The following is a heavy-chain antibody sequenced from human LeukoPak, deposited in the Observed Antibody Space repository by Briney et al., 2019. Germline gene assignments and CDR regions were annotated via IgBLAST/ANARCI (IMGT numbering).Heavy chain of an antibody. D-gene: IGHD1-1*01. Sequence: PSETLSLTCIISGGSISGSYWSWIRQPPGKGLEWIGYISQSGSTNYNPSLNSRVTISRDTSKNQIALTLSSVTAADTAVYYCARNLDANWGQGTLVTVSS. V-gene: IGHV4-59*01. CDR1: GGSISGSY. CDR2: ISQSGST. J-gene: IGHJ4*02. CDR3: ARNLDAN.